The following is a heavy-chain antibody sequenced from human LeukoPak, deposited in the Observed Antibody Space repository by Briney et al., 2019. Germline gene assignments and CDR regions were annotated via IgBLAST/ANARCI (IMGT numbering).Heavy chain of an antibody. Sequence: GGSLRLSCAASGFTFSNYAMSWVRQAPGKGLEWVSAISGSGDNTYYADSVKGRFTISRDNAKNSLYLQMNSLRAEDTAVYYCARDLDIVVVVEEGAFDIWGQGTMVTVSS. V-gene: IGHV3-23*01. CDR1: GFTFSNYA. D-gene: IGHD2-15*01. CDR3: ARDLDIVVVVEEGAFDI. CDR2: ISGSGDNT. J-gene: IGHJ3*02.